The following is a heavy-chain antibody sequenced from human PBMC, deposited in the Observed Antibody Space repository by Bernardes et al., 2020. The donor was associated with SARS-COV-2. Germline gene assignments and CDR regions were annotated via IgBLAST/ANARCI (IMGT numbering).Heavy chain of an antibody. V-gene: IGHV3-53*01. Sequence: GGSLRLSCAASGFTVSSNYMTWVRQAPGKGLAWVSVLYSGGQKDYADSVKGRFTISRDTSTNTLYLQMNSLRAEDTAVYYCAGGVYAAYAFDLWGQGTTVTVSS. CDR3: AGGVYAAYAFDL. CDR1: GFTVSSNY. CDR2: LYSGGQK. J-gene: IGHJ3*01. D-gene: IGHD2-8*01.